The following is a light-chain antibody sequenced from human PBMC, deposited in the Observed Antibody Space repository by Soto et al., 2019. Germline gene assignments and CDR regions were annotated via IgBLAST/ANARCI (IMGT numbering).Light chain of an antibody. V-gene: IGKV4-1*01. CDR2: WAS. CDR3: QQYYSTPTWT. Sequence: DIVMTQSPDSLAVSLGERATINCKSSQSVLYSSNNKNYLAWYQQKPGQPPKLLIYWASTQESGVPDRFSGSGSGTDFTLTVSRLQAEDVAVYYCQQYYSTPTWTFGQGTKVEIK. CDR1: QSVLYSSNNKNY. J-gene: IGKJ1*01.